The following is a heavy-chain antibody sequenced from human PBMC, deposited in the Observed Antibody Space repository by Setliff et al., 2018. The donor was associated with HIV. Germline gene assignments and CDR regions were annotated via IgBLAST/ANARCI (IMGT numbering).Heavy chain of an antibody. Sequence: PGGSLRLSCAASGFTFRSYEMNWVRQAPGKGLEWVSYISSSGSTIHYADSVKGRFTISRDNAKNSLYLQMNSLRAEDTAVYYCARGEPSILIEPDAFFEDWGQGTLVTVSS. CDR1: GFTFRSYE. CDR2: ISSSGSTI. V-gene: IGHV3-48*03. D-gene: IGHD6-6*01. J-gene: IGHJ4*02. CDR3: ARGEPSILIEPDAFFED.